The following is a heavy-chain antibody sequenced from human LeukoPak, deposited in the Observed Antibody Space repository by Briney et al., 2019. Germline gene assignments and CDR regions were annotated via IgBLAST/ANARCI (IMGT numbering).Heavy chain of an antibody. CDR1: GFTFSSCA. D-gene: IGHD2-8*01. Sequence: GGSLRLSCAASGFTFSSCAMHWVRQAPGKGLEWVAVIWFDGSNTYYADSVKGRFTISRDNSQNTLYLQMNSLRAEDTAVYYCAKDLSSGLMVFSFENGGQGTLVTVSS. V-gene: IGHV3-33*06. CDR3: AKDLSSGLMVFSFEN. J-gene: IGHJ4*02. CDR2: IWFDGSNT.